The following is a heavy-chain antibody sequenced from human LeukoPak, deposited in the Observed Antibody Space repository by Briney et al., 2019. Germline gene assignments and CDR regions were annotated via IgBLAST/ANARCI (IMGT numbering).Heavy chain of an antibody. CDR1: GYTFTSYA. CDR2: INAGNGNT. Sequence: ASVKVSCKASGYTFTSYAMYWVRQAPGQRLEWMGWINAGNGNTKYSQKFQGRVTITRDTSASTAYMELSSLRSEDTAVYYCARVRFGELLPEKYWGQGTLVTVSS. CDR3: ARVRFGELLPEKY. J-gene: IGHJ4*02. V-gene: IGHV1-3*01. D-gene: IGHD3-10*01.